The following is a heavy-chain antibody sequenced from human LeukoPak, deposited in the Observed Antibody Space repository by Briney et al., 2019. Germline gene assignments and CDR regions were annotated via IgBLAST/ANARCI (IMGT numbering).Heavy chain of an antibody. D-gene: IGHD6-13*01. CDR1: GFTFSSYG. CDR2: IYSGGST. V-gene: IGHV3-66*01. Sequence: GGSLRLSCAASGFTFSSYGMHWVRQAPGKGLEWVSVIYSGGSTYYADSVKGRFTISRDNSKNTLYLQMNSLRAEDTAVYYCMAAGRDYWGQGTLVTVSS. J-gene: IGHJ4*02. CDR3: MAAGRDY.